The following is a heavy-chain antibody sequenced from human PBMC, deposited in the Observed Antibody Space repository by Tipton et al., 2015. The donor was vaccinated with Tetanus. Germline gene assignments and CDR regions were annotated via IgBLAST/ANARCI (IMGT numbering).Heavy chain of an antibody. J-gene: IGHJ5*02. D-gene: IGHD2-2*01. CDR3: ARGSDIVVVPGVTRADWFDP. CDR2: ISYSGST. Sequence: TLSLTCTVSGGSVRSGSYYWNWIRQPPGKGLEWIGYISYSGSTNSNYSLKSRITISQDTSKNQFSLKLTSVTAADAAVYYCARGSDIVVVPGVTRADWFDPWGQGTLVTVSS. V-gene: IGHV4-61*01. CDR1: GGSVRSGSYY.